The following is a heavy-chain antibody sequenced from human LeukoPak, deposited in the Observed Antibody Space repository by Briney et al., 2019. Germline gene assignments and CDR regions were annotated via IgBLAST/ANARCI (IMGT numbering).Heavy chain of an antibody. CDR2: ISAYNGAT. V-gene: IGHV1-18*01. Sequence: ASVKVSCKASGYTFTSHGITWVRQAPGQGLEWLGWISAYNGATNYAQRLQGRVTMTTDTSTNTAYMDLRSLRSDDTAVYYCARDRSSGSNYGDYWGQGTLVTDSS. CDR1: GYTFTSHG. CDR3: ARDRSSGSNYGDY. D-gene: IGHD1-26*01. J-gene: IGHJ4*02.